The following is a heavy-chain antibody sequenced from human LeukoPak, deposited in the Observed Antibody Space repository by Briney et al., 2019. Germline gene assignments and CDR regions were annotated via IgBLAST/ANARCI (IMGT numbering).Heavy chain of an antibody. CDR2: ISAGSSYI. V-gene: IGHV3-21*06. Sequence: KSGGSLRLSCSASGFIFRHYAVNWVRQAPGKGLEWISSISAGSSYIYYADSVKGRFTISRDNVKNSLYLQMNSLRDEDTAVYYCAREVSGTTSPCDYWGQGTLVTVSS. D-gene: IGHD1-14*01. J-gene: IGHJ4*02. CDR3: AREVSGTTSPCDY. CDR1: GFIFRHYA.